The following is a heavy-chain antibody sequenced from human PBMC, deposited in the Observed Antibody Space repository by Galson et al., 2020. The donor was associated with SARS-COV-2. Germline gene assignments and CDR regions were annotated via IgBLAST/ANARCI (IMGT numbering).Heavy chain of an antibody. V-gene: IGHV7-4-1*02. J-gene: IGHJ5*02. CDR1: GYTFTSYA. Sequence: RQDASVKVSCKASGYTFTSYAMNWVRQAPGQGLEWMGWINTNTGNPTYAQGFTGRFVFSLDTSVSTAYLQISSLKAEDTAVYYCARGPDFDWLLHAEVNWFDPWGQGTLVTVSS. CDR3: ARGPDFDWLLHAEVNWFDP. CDR2: INTNTGNP. D-gene: IGHD3-9*01.